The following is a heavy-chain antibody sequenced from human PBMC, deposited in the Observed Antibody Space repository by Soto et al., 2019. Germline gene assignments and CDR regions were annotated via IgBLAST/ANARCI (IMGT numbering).Heavy chain of an antibody. CDR3: AKDRVGGTFYTPLGF. CDR2: TTYDGSNK. CDR1: GFNFDNYG. Sequence: GGSLRLSCQASGFNFDNYGMHWVRQAPGKGLEWVAVTTYDGSNKYYADSVKGRFTISRDNSKNTLSLHLNTLKPEDTAVYHCAKDRVGGTFYTPLGFWGQGTPVTVSS. D-gene: IGHD1-7*01. V-gene: IGHV3-30*18. J-gene: IGHJ4*02.